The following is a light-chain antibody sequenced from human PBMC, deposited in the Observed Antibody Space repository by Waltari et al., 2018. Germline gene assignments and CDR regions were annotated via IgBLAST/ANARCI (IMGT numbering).Light chain of an antibody. CDR3: QQYDNLSWT. Sequence: DIQMTQSPSSLSASVGDRVTITCQASQDISNYLNWYQQKPGKAPKLLIYDASNLETGVPSRFSGSGSGTDFTFTSSSLQPEDIATYYCQQYDNLSWTFGQGTKVEIK. V-gene: IGKV1-33*01. CDR2: DAS. CDR1: QDISNY. J-gene: IGKJ1*01.